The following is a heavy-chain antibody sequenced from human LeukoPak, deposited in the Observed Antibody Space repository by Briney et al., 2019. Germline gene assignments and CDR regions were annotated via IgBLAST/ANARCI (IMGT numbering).Heavy chain of an antibody. Sequence: ASVKVSCKASGYTFTGHYLHWVRQAPGQGLEWMGWISAYNGNTNYAQKLQGRVTMTTDTSTSTAYMELRSLRSDDTAVYYCAMYDGVFDYWGQGTLVTVSS. J-gene: IGHJ4*02. CDR3: AMYDGVFDY. CDR1: GYTFTGHY. CDR2: ISAYNGNT. D-gene: IGHD2-8*01. V-gene: IGHV1-18*04.